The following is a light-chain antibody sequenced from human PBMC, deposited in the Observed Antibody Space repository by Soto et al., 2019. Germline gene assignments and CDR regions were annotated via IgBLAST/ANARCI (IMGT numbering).Light chain of an antibody. V-gene: IGKV3-15*01. CDR2: GAS. CDR3: QQYNNWPPWT. CDR1: QSVSSS. Sequence: EIVLTQSPGTLSLSPGERATLSCRASQSVSSSSLAWYQQKRGQAPRLLIYGASTRATGIPARFSGSGSGTEFTLTISSLQSEDFAVYYCQQYNNWPPWTFGQGTKVDIK. J-gene: IGKJ1*01.